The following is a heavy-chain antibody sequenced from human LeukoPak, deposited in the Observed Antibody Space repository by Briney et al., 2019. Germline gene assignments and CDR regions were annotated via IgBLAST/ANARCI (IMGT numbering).Heavy chain of an antibody. V-gene: IGHV3-30*01. J-gene: IGHJ4*02. Sequence: GGSLRLSCAASGFTFSSYAMHWVRQAPGKGLEWVAVISYDGSNKYYADSVKGRFTISRDNSKNTLYLQMNSLRAEGTAVYHCARGSFDYWGQGTLVTVSS. CDR3: ARGSFDY. CDR2: ISYDGSNK. CDR1: GFTFSSYA.